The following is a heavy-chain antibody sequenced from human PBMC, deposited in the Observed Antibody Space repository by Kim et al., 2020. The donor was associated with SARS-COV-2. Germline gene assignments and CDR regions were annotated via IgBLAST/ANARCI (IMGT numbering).Heavy chain of an antibody. D-gene: IGHD3-10*01. J-gene: IGHJ4*02. Sequence: SVKVSCKASGGTFSSYAISWVRQAPGQGLEWMGGIIPIFGTANYAQKFQGRVTITADESTSTAYMELSSLRSEDTAVYYCCITMVRGVIPDYWGLGTLVTVSS. V-gene: IGHV1-69*13. CDR3: CITMVRGVIPDY. CDR2: IIPIFGTA. CDR1: GGTFSSYA.